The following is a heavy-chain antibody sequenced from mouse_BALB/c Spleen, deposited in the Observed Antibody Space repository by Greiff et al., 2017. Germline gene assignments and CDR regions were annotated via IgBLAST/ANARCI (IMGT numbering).Heavy chain of an antibody. CDR1: GFTFSSYA. V-gene: IGHV5-6-5*01. Sequence: EVQLVESGGGLVKPGGSLKLSCAASGFTFSSYAMSWVRQTPEKRLEWVASISSGGSTYYPDSVKGRFTISRDNARNILYLQMSSLRSEDTAMYYCASGGTAVYYFDYWGQGTTLTVSS. J-gene: IGHJ2*01. CDR3: ASGGTAVYYFDY. CDR2: ISSGGST. D-gene: IGHD1-2*01.